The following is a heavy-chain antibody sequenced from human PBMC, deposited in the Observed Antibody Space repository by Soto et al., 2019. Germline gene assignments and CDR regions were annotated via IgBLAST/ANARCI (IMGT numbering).Heavy chain of an antibody. D-gene: IGHD3-10*01. CDR3: VIGGAGYYCYGMDV. Sequence: QVQLVQSGAEVKKPGSSVKVSCKASGGTFSSYAISWVRQAPGQGLEWMGGIIPIFGTANYAQKFQGRVTITADESTSQAYMELRSLRSDDTAVYYCVIGGAGYYCYGMDVWGQGTTVTVSS. CDR1: GGTFSSYA. V-gene: IGHV1-69*12. J-gene: IGHJ6*02. CDR2: IIPIFGTA.